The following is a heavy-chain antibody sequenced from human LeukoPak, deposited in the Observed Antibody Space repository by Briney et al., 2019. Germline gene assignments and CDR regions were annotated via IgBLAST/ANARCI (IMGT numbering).Heavy chain of an antibody. J-gene: IGHJ4*02. D-gene: IGHD6-13*01. CDR3: ASEYSSRWDKFAY. CDR2: INPYNGNT. V-gene: IGHV1-18*01. CDR1: GYSFVGYG. Sequence: ASVKVSCKASGYSFVGYGITWVRQAPGQGLEWMGWINPYNGNTNYAQKLQGRVTMTTDTSTSTAYMELRSLRSDDTAVYYCASEYSSRWDKFAYWGQGTLVTVSS.